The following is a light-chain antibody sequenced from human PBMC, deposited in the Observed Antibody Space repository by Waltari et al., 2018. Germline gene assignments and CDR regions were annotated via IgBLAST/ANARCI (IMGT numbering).Light chain of an antibody. V-gene: IGLV1-51*01. CDR1: SSTFGGNS. CDR2: DNS. J-gene: IGLJ1*01. Sequence: QSVLTHPPSVSAAPGQKVTISCSGSSSTFGGNSLPWYQQIPGTAPKLLIYDNSKRPSGIPDRFPVSKSGTSATLGITGLQTGDEADYYCGTWDSSLSAYVFGTGTKVTVL. CDR3: GTWDSSLSAYV.